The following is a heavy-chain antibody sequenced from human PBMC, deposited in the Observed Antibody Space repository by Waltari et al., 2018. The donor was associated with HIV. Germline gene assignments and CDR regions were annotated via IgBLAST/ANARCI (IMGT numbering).Heavy chain of an antibody. D-gene: IGHD4-17*01. J-gene: IGHJ4*02. CDR2: IYYSGST. V-gene: IGHV4-39*01. Sequence: QLQLQESGPGLVKPSETLSLTCTVPGGSISSSSYYWGWIRQPPGKGLEWIGSIYYSGSTYYNPSLKSRVTISVDTSKNQFSLKLSSVTAADTAVYYCARFTTVTRHYFDYWGQGTLVTVSS. CDR3: ARFTTVTRHYFDY. CDR1: GGSISSSSYY.